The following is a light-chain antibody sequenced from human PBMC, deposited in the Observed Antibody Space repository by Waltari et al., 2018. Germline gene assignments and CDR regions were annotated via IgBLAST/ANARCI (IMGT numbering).Light chain of an antibody. J-gene: IGLJ3*02. Sequence: QSALTQPASASGSPGQSITISCTGTSSDVGGYTYFSWYQQHPGKAPKLMIYDVSNRPSVVSNRFSGSKAGNTASLTISGLQPEDEADYYCNSFTSSSTVVFGGGTKLTVL. V-gene: IGLV2-14*03. CDR3: NSFTSSSTVV. CDR2: DVS. CDR1: SSDVGGYTY.